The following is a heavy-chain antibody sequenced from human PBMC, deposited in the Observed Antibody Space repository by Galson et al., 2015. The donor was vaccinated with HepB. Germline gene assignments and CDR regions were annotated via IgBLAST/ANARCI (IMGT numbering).Heavy chain of an antibody. D-gene: IGHD3-3*01. CDR2: IIPIFGTA. V-gene: IGHV1-69*13. CDR3: ARQGGPQTIFGVVEQYYYYYMDV. J-gene: IGHJ6*03. CDR1: GGTFSSYA. Sequence: SVKVSCKASGGTFSSYAISWVRQAPGQGLEWMGGIIPIFGTANYAQKFQGRVTITADESTSTAYMELSSLRSEDTAVYYCARQGGPQTIFGVVEQYYYYYMDVWGKGTTVTVSS.